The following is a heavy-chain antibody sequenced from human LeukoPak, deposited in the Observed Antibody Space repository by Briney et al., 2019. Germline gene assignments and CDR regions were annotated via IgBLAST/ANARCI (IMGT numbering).Heavy chain of an antibody. CDR1: GFTFSNYG. V-gene: IGHV3-30*02. CDR2: LRCDETIK. D-gene: IGHD1-26*01. Sequence: PGGSLRLSCAASGFTFSNYGMHWVRQAPGKGLELVAFLRCDETIKYYADSVKGRFSISRDTSKNMLYLQMNSLRVEDTAVYYCAKDSANYCVDYWGQGTLVTVSS. J-gene: IGHJ4*02. CDR3: AKDSANYCVDY.